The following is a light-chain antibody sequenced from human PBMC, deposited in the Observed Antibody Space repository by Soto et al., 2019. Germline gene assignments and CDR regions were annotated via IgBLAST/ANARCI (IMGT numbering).Light chain of an antibody. CDR3: QHYYSVPPT. Sequence: DIVMTQSPDSLTVSLGERATINCKSSQSLLSSSDNRNYLAWYQHKPGQSPKMLIYWASTRYSGVPDRFSGSGSGTDFSLTISSLQAEAVAVYYCQHYYSVPPTFRQGTKVEIK. V-gene: IGKV4-1*01. CDR1: QSLLSSSDNRNY. J-gene: IGKJ1*01. CDR2: WAS.